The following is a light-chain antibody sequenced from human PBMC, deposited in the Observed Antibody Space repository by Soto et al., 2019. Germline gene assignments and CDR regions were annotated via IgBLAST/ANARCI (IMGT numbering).Light chain of an antibody. J-gene: IGLJ3*02. CDR1: SSDVGGYNF. Sequence: QSALTQPASVSGSPGQSITISCTGTSSDVGGYNFVSWYQQHPGKAPKLMISEVSNRPSGVSNRFSGSKSGNTASLTISGLQAEDEADYYCSSYTSSSTLEVFGGGTKLTVL. CDR2: EVS. V-gene: IGLV2-14*01. CDR3: SSYTSSSTLEV.